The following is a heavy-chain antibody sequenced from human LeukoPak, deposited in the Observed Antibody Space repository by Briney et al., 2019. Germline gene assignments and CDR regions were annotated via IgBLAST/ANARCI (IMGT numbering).Heavy chain of an antibody. CDR2: IWHDGSNE. Sequence: GGSMRLSCAASGFTFSHYGMHWVRQAPGKGLEWVAVIWHDGSNEYYADSVKGQFTISRDNSKNTLYLQMNSLRAEDTAVYYCAKPRGPKWFADYFDYWGQGTLVTVSS. D-gene: IGHD3-10*01. J-gene: IGHJ4*02. CDR1: GFTFSHYG. CDR3: AKPRGPKWFADYFDY. V-gene: IGHV3-33*06.